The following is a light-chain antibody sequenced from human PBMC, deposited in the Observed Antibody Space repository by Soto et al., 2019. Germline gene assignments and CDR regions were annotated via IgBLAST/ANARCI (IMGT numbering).Light chain of an antibody. V-gene: IGLV1-44*01. CDR3: AGWDDSLNGVI. J-gene: IGLJ2*01. Sequence: QSVLTQPPSASGTPGQRVTISCSGSSSNIGSNSVNWYQQLAGTAPQLLIYTNDQRPSGVPDRFSGSKSGTTASLAISGLQYEDDPDYYFAGWDDSLNGVIFGGGTKLTVL. CDR1: SSNIGSNS. CDR2: TND.